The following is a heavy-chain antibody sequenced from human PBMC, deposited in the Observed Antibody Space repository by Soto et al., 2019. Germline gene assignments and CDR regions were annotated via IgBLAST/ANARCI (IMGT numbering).Heavy chain of an antibody. CDR3: PEPGNNMVTCYDDFDV. CDR2: IYYTGST. J-gene: IGHJ6*04. Sequence: SETLSLTCTVSGGSIFGTHYYWGWIRQPPGKGLEWLGSIYYTGSTFHNPSLKSRVTIDVDTSKNQFSLKMTSVSAADTAVFFCPEPGNNMVTCYDDFDVWGKGTTVTVSS. D-gene: IGHD5-18*01. CDR1: GGSIFGTHYY. V-gene: IGHV4-39*01.